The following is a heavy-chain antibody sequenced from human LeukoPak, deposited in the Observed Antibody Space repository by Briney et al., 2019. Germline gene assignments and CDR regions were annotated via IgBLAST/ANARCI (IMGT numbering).Heavy chain of an antibody. Sequence: GGSLRLSCSASGFTFSSYAMSWVRQAPGKGLEWVSAISGSGGSTYYADSVKGRFTISRDNSKNTLYLQMNSLRAEDTAVYYCAKDRSASSSPSYFDYWGQGTLVTVSS. CDR1: GFTFSSYA. V-gene: IGHV3-23*01. J-gene: IGHJ4*02. CDR2: ISGSGGST. D-gene: IGHD6-6*01. CDR3: AKDRSASSSPSYFDY.